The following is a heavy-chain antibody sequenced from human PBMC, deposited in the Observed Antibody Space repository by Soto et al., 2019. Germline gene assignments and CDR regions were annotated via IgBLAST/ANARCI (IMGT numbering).Heavy chain of an antibody. Sequence: ASLKVSCNTSACTFTSYGIICGRHAAGQGLEWMGWISAYNGNTNYAQKLQGRVTMTTDTSTSTAYMELRSLRSDDTAVYYCARDPPGYSSGPLGFEPWGQGTLVTVSS. CDR3: ARDPPGYSSGPLGFEP. V-gene: IGHV1-18*01. CDR2: ISAYNGNT. CDR1: ACTFTSYG. J-gene: IGHJ5*02. D-gene: IGHD6-19*01.